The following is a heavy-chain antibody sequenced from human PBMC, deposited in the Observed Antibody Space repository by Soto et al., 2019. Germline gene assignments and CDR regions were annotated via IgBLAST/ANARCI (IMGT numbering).Heavy chain of an antibody. V-gene: IGHV4-4*07. CDR3: ARCYGPGWYYSYGMDV. CDR2: IYTSGST. J-gene: IGHJ6*02. Sequence: SETLSLTCTVSGGSISSYYWSWIRQPAGKALEWIGRIYTSGSTNYNPSLKSRVTMSVDTSKNQFSLKLSSVTAADTAVYYCARCYGPGWYYSYGMDVCGQGTTLTVSS. CDR1: GGSISSYY. D-gene: IGHD5-18*01.